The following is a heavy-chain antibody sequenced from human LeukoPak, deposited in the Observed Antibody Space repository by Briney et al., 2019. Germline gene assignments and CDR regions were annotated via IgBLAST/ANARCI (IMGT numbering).Heavy chain of an antibody. Sequence: NPSETLSLTCTVSGGSISSYYWSWIRQPPGKGLEWVGYIYYSGSTNYNPSLKSRVTISVDTSKNQFSLKLSSVTAADTAVYYCARVVDTAPHFDYWGQGTLSPSPQ. CDR1: GGSISSYY. D-gene: IGHD5-18*01. CDR2: IYYSGST. CDR3: ARVVDTAPHFDY. V-gene: IGHV4-59*12. J-gene: IGHJ4*02.